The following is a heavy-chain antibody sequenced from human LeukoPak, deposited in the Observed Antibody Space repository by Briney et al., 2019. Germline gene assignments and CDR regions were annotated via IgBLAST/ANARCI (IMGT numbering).Heavy chain of an antibody. V-gene: IGHV4-34*01. CDR1: GGSFSVYY. D-gene: IGHD3-3*01. Sequence: SETLSLTCAVYGGSFSVYYWSWIRQPPGKGLEWIGEINHSGSTNYNPSLKSRVTISVDTSKNQFSLKLSSVTAADTAVYYCARDRRGTIFGVVIIDYFDYWGQGTLVTVSS. CDR2: INHSGST. CDR3: ARDRRGTIFGVVIIDYFDY. J-gene: IGHJ4*02.